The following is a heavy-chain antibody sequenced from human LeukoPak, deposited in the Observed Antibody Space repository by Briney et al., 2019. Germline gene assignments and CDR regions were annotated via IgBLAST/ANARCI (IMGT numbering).Heavy chain of an antibody. CDR1: GFTFSSYA. CDR3: AKGQGLYGGKERTTDY. CDR2: ISYDGSNK. D-gene: IGHD4-23*01. V-gene: IGHV3-30-3*01. Sequence: GGSLRLSCAASGFTFSSYAMHWVRQAPGKGLEWVAVISYDGSNKYYADSVKGRFTISRDNSKNTLYLQVNSLRAEDTAVYYCAKGQGLYGGKERTTDYWGQGTLVTVSS. J-gene: IGHJ4*02.